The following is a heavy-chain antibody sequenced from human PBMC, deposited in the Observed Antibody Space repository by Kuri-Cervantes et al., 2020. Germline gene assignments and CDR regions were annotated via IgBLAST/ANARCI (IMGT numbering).Heavy chain of an antibody. V-gene: IGHV4-59*01. CDR1: GGSFSGYY. Sequence: SETLSPTCAVYGGSFSGYYWSWIRQPPGKGLEWIGNIYYSGDTNYNPSLKSRLTISVDTSKNHFSLKLSSVTAADTAVYYCARTCSGGWQGVWGQGTLVTVSS. CDR3: ARTCSGGWQGV. J-gene: IGHJ4*02. CDR2: IYYSGDT. D-gene: IGHD2-15*01.